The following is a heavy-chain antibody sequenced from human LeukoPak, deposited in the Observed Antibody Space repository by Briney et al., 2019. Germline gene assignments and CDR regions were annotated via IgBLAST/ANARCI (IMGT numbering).Heavy chain of an antibody. CDR1: GGSISSYY. CDR3: ARDINPVVWAD. CDR2: IYYSGST. V-gene: IGHV4-59*01. J-gene: IGHJ4*02. Sequence: SETLSLTCTVSGGSISSYYWSWIRQPPGKGLEWIGYIYYSGSTNYNPSLKSRVTISVDTSKNQFSLKLSSVTAADSAVYYCARDINPVVWADWGQGTLVTVSS. D-gene: IGHD4-23*01.